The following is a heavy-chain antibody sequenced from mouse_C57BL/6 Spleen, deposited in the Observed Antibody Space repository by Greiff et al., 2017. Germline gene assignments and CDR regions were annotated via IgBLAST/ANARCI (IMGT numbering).Heavy chain of an antibody. V-gene: IGHV1-59*01. Sequence: VKLQQPGAELVRPGTSVKLSCKASGYTFTSYWMHWVKQRPGQGLEWIGVIDPSDSYTNYNQKFKGKATLTVDTSSSTAYMQLSSLTSEDSAVYYCANGHWGQGTTLTVSS. CDR2: IDPSDSYT. CDR3: ANGH. D-gene: IGHD1-1*01. J-gene: IGHJ2*01. CDR1: GYTFTSYW.